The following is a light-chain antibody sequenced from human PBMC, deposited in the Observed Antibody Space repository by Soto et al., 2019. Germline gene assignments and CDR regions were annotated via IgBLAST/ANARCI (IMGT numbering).Light chain of an antibody. CDR1: QSVGSF. J-gene: IGKJ4*01. V-gene: IGKV3-11*01. CDR3: QQRCSLPLT. Sequence: EIVLTQSPATLSLSPGERATLSCRASQSVGSFLAWYQQKAGQAPRLLIYDASNRATGIPGRFSGSGSGTDFTLTISSLETEDFATYYCQQRCSLPLTFGGGTKVDIK. CDR2: DAS.